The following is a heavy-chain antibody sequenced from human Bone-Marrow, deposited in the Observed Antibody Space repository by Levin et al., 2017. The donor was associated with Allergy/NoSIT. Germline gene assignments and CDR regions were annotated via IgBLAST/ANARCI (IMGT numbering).Heavy chain of an antibody. Sequence: GGSLRLSCAASGFTFRSHSMNWVRQAPGKGLEWVSFISTSSGTIYYAESGKGRFTISRDNARNSLYLQMDSLRAEDTALYYCARAGELDDAEWLFDLWGRGTLVTVS. D-gene: IGHD3-3*01. CDR2: ISTSSGTI. J-gene: IGHJ2*01. CDR3: ARAGELDDAEWLFDL. CDR1: GFTFRSHS. V-gene: IGHV3-48*04.